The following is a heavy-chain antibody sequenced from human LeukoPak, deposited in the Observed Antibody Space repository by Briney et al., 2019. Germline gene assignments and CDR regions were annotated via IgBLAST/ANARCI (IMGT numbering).Heavy chain of an antibody. CDR2: ISDDGSNK. Sequence: GGSLRLSCAASGFTLSDYAMHWVRQAPGKGPAWVAVISDDGSNKYYADSVKGRFTISRDNSKSTLYLQMNSLRAEDTAVYYCARGGITGTTRGPTRLNDAFDIWGQGTMVTVSS. V-gene: IGHV3-30-3*01. D-gene: IGHD1-20*01. J-gene: IGHJ3*02. CDR1: GFTLSDYA. CDR3: ARGGITGTTRGPTRLNDAFDI.